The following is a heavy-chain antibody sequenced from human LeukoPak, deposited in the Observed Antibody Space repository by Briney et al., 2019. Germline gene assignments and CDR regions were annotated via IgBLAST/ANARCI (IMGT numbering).Heavy chain of an antibody. CDR2: INHSGST. Sequence: SETLSLTCAVYGGSFSGYYWSWIRQPPGKGLEWIGEINHSGSTNYNPSLKSRVTISVDTSKNQFSLKLSSVTAADTAVYYCARGGRYYYDSSGSPFDYWGQGTLVTVSS. D-gene: IGHD3-22*01. J-gene: IGHJ4*02. V-gene: IGHV4-34*01. CDR3: ARGGRYYYDSSGSPFDY. CDR1: GGSFSGYY.